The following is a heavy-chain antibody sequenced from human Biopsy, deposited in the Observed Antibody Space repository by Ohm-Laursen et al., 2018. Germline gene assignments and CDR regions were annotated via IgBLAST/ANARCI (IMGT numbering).Heavy chain of an antibody. Sequence: SDTLSLTCGVYGGSFSGYYCSWIRQPPGQGLEWIGEINDSGRTNYNPSLRSRVTFSVDTSKNQFSLKLSSVTAADTAVYYCARGTNYYGSGRNRHWFDPWGQGTQVTVSS. D-gene: IGHD3-10*01. J-gene: IGHJ5*02. CDR2: INDSGRT. CDR1: GGSFSGYY. CDR3: ARGTNYYGSGRNRHWFDP. V-gene: IGHV4-34*01.